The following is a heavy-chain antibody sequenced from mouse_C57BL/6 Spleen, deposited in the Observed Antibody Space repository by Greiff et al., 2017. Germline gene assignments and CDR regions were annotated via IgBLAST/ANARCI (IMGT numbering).Heavy chain of an antibody. J-gene: IGHJ4*01. D-gene: IGHD2-2*01. CDR2: ISYSGST. CDR1: GYSITSGYD. Sequence: EVKLMESGPGMVKPSQSLSLTCTVTGYSITSGYDWHWIRHFPGNKLEWMGYISYSGSTNYNPSLKSRISITHDTSKNHFFLKLNSVTTEDTATYYCARGEGGYDGRAMDYWGQGTSVTVSS. V-gene: IGHV3-1*01. CDR3: ARGEGGYDGRAMDY.